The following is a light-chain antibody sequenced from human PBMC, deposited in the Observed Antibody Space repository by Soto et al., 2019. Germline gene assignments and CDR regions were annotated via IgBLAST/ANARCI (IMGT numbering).Light chain of an antibody. J-gene: IGKJ4*01. V-gene: IGKV3-15*01. CDR1: QSVSTY. CDR2: GAS. CDR3: QQYHNWPLVT. Sequence: EIVMTQSPATLSVSPGERATLSCRASQSVSTYLASYQQKPGQAPRLLIFGASTRATGIPARFSGSGSGSEFTLTISSLQSEDFAVYSCQQYHNWPLVTFGGGTKLEIK.